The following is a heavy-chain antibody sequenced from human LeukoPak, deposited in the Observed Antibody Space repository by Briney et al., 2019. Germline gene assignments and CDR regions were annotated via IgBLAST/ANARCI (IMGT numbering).Heavy chain of an antibody. Sequence: ASVKVSCKASGYTFTAYYMHWVRQAPGQGLEWMGWISAYNGNTNYAQKLQGRVTMTTDTSTSTAYMELRSLRSDDTAVYYCARADIVVVVAATSDFDYWGQGTLVTVSS. V-gene: IGHV1-18*04. CDR1: GYTFTAYY. D-gene: IGHD2-15*01. J-gene: IGHJ4*02. CDR3: ARADIVVVVAATSDFDY. CDR2: ISAYNGNT.